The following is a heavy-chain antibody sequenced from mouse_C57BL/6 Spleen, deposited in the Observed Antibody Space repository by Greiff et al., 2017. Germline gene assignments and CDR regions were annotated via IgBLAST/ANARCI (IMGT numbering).Heavy chain of an antibody. Sequence: VQLQQSGPELVKPGASVKISCKASGYSFTGYYMNWVKQSPEKSLEWIGEINPSTGGTTYNQKFKAKATLTVDKSSSTAYMQLKSLTSEDSAVYDCARGRVYDGYYYFDYWGQGTTLTVSS. D-gene: IGHD2-3*01. V-gene: IGHV1-42*01. CDR3: ARGRVYDGYYYFDY. CDR2: INPSTGGT. J-gene: IGHJ2*01. CDR1: GYSFTGYY.